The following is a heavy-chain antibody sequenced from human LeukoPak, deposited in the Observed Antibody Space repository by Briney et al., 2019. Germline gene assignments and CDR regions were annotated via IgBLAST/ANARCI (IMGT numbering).Heavy chain of an antibody. CDR1: GFTVSSNY. V-gene: IGHV3-53*01. Sequence: GGSLRLSCAAPGFTVSSNYMSWVRQAPGKGLEWVSVIYSGGSTYYADSVKGRFTISRDNSKNTLYLQMNSLRAEDTAVYYCARGDYYDSSGYSYYFDYWGQGTLVTVSS. CDR2: IYSGGST. CDR3: ARGDYYDSSGYSYYFDY. D-gene: IGHD3-22*01. J-gene: IGHJ4*02.